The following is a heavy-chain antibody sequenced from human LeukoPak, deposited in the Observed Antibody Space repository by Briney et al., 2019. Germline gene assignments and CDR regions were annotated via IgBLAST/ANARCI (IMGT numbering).Heavy chain of an antibody. D-gene: IGHD3-10*01. CDR2: IRGSGGST. Sequence: GGSLRLSCAASGFTFSSYAMSWVRQAPGKGRDGVSAIRGSGGSTYYADSVKGRFTISRDNSKNTLYLQMNSLRAEDTAVYYCASVSFMVRGVIIKTPTPFDYWGQGTLVTVSS. V-gene: IGHV3-23*01. CDR3: ASVSFMVRGVIIKTPTPFDY. J-gene: IGHJ4*02. CDR1: GFTFSSYA.